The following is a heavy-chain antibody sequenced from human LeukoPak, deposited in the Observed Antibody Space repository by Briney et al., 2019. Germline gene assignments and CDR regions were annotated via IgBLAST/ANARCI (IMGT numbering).Heavy chain of an antibody. Sequence: SQTLSLTCTVSGGSISSGGYYWSWIRQHPGKGLEWIGYIYYSGSTYYNPSLKSRVTISVDTSKNQFSLKLSSVTAADTAVYYCARAGISGSYYFDYWGQGTLVTVSS. V-gene: IGHV4-31*03. CDR1: GGSISSGGYY. D-gene: IGHD3-10*01. J-gene: IGHJ4*02. CDR2: IYYSGST. CDR3: ARAGISGSYYFDY.